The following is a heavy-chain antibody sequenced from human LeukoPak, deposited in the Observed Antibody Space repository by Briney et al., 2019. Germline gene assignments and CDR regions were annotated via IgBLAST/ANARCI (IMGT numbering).Heavy chain of an antibody. CDR1: GGSISSYY. V-gene: IGHV4-59*12. CDR3: ARSYYDSSGYYYYFDY. Sequence: PSETLSLTCTVSGGSISSYYWSWIRQPPGKGLEWIGYIYYSGSTNYNPSLKSRVTISADTSKNQFSLKLSSVTAADTAVYYCARSYYDSSGYYYYFDYWGQGTLVTVSS. D-gene: IGHD3-22*01. J-gene: IGHJ4*02. CDR2: IYYSGST.